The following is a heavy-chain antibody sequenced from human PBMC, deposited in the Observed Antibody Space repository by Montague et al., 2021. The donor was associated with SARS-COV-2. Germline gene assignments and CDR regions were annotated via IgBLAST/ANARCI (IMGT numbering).Heavy chain of an antibody. J-gene: IGHJ4*02. CDR3: ARLNFHITIFGVVSSRVFDY. CDR2: IYYSGST. D-gene: IGHD3-3*01. CDR1: GGSISSSSNY. Sequence: SXTLSLTCTVSGGSISSSSNYWGWIRQPPGKGLEWIGNIYYSGSTYYNPSLKSRVTISADTSKNQFSLKLSSVTAADTAVYYCARLNFHITIFGVVSSRVFDYWGQGTLVTVSS. V-gene: IGHV4-39*01.